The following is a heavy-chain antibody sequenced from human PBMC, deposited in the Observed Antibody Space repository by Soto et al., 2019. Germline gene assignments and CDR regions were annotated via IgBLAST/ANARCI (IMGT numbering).Heavy chain of an antibody. CDR2: IYYSGST. D-gene: IGHD2-15*01. V-gene: IGHV4-61*01. J-gene: IGHJ5*02. Sequence: PSETLSLTCTDSGGSXSRGSYYWSLIRQPPGKGLEWIGYIYYSGSTNYNPSLKSRVTISVDTSKNQFSLKLSSVTAADTAVYYCARVMSDCSGGSCYLDWFDPWGQGTLVTVSS. CDR1: GGSXSRGSYY. CDR3: ARVMSDCSGGSCYLDWFDP.